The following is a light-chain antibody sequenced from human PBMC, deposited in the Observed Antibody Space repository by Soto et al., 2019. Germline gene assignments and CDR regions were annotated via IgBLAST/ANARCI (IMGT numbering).Light chain of an antibody. J-gene: IGKJ4*01. CDR2: DAS. CDR3: QQYYSFPLT. CDR1: QIVTGDY. Sequence: EVVLTQSPGTLSLSPGEGATLSCRASQIVTGDYLAWYQQKPGQAPRLLMYDASTRATGIPDRFSGSGSGTDFTLIISRLEPEDFAVYYCQQYYSFPLTFGGGTKVDIK. V-gene: IGKV3-20*01.